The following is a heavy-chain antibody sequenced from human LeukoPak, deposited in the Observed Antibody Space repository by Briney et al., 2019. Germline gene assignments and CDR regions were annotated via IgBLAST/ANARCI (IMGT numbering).Heavy chain of an antibody. D-gene: IGHD6-13*01. CDR3: ARRNSSSWVPGAFDI. V-gene: IGHV4-4*07. J-gene: IGHJ3*02. Sequence: SETLSLTCTVSGGSISSYYWSWIRQPAGKGLEWIGRIYSSGSTNYNPSLKSRVTMSVDTSKNQFSLKLSSVTAADTAVYYCARRNSSSWVPGAFDIWGQGTMVTVSS. CDR2: IYSSGST. CDR1: GGSISSYY.